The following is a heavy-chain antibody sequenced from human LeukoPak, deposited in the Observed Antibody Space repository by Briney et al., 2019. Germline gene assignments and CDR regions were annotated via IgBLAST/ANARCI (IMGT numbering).Heavy chain of an antibody. CDR3: AKGGYCSSTSCYGYFDS. Sequence: GGSLRLSCAASGFTFSSYAMSWVRQAPGKGLEWVSAISISGGSTYYADSVKGRFTISRDNSENTLFLQVNSPRADDTAVYYCAKGGYCSSTSCYGYFDSWGQGTLVTVSS. D-gene: IGHD2-2*01. CDR1: GFTFSSYA. CDR2: ISISGGST. V-gene: IGHV3-23*01. J-gene: IGHJ4*02.